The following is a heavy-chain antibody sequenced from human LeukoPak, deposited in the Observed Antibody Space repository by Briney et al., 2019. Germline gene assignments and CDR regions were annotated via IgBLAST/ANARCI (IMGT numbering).Heavy chain of an antibody. V-gene: IGHV3-23*01. J-gene: IGHJ4*02. Sequence: PGGSLRLSCAASTFTFSSYAMSWVRQAPGKGLEWVSGISGSGGATYYADSVKGRFTVSRDDPHNTLYLQMNSVRAEDTAVYFCARGGVDHYGSGTYYLMYYFDHWGQGALVTVSS. D-gene: IGHD3-10*01. CDR1: TFTFSSYA. CDR2: ISGSGGAT. CDR3: ARGGVDHYGSGTYYLMYYFDH.